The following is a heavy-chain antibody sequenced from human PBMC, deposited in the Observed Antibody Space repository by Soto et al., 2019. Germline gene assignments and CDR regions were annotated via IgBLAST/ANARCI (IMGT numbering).Heavy chain of an antibody. D-gene: IGHD3-16*01. CDR3: AGQYDPVPRSAFDI. CDR2: ITSRGSTM. J-gene: IGHJ3*02. V-gene: IGHV3-11*01. CDR1: GFTFSDYY. Sequence: PGGSLRLSCAASGFTFSDYYMSWIRQAPGKGLEWVSYITSRGSTMDYADSVKGRFTISRDNGKKSLYLQMNSLRAEDTAVYYCAGQYDPVPRSAFDIWGQGTKVTVSS.